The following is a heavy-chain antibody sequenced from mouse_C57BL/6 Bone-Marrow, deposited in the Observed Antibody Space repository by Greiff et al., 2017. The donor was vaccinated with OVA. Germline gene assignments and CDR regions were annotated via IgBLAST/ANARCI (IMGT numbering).Heavy chain of an antibody. V-gene: IGHV3-6*01. CDR1: GYSITSGYY. CDR2: ISYDGSN. CDR3: AREVDY. J-gene: IGHJ4*01. Sequence: EVKLQESGPGLVKPSQSLSLTCSVTGYSITSGYYWNWIRQFPGNKLEWMGYISYDGSNNYNPSLKNRISITRDTSKNQFFLKLNSVTTEDTATYYCAREVDYWGQGTSVTVSS.